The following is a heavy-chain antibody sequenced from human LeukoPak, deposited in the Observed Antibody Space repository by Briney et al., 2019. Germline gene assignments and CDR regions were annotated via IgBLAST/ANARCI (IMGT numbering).Heavy chain of an antibody. CDR2: IIPIFGTA. Sequence: SVKVSCKASGGTFSDYALNWVRQAPGQGLEWMGGIIPIFGTANYAQKFQGRVTITADKSTSTAYMELSSLRSEDTAVYYCARRGYYDSSGYYNDAFDIWGQGTMVTVSS. CDR3: ARRGYYDSSGYYNDAFDI. D-gene: IGHD3-22*01. J-gene: IGHJ3*02. CDR1: GGTFSDYA. V-gene: IGHV1-69*06.